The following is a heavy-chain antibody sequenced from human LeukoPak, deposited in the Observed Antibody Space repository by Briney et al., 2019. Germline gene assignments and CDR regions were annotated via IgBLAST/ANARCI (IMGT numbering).Heavy chain of an antibody. V-gene: IGHV3-48*03. CDR1: GFPFSVYE. CDR3: ALLAVASDFDY. CDR2: IGSSSTTI. D-gene: IGHD6-19*01. J-gene: IGHJ4*02. Sequence: GGSLRLSCAVSGFPFSVYEMNWVRQAPGKGLEWVSNIGSSSTTIYYADSVRGRFSISRDNAKSSLYLQMNSLRVEDTAVYYCALLAVASDFDYWGQGALVTVSS.